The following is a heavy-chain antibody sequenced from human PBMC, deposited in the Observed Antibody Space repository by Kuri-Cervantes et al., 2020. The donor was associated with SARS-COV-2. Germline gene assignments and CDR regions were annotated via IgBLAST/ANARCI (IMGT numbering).Heavy chain of an antibody. Sequence: GESLKISCAASGFTFSDHYMDWVRQAPGKGLEWVGRTRNKANSYTTEYAASVKGRFTISRDDPKNSLYLQMNSLKTEDTAVYYCASAVAGLFDYWGQGTLVTVSS. CDR3: ASAVAGLFDY. CDR1: GFTFSDHY. V-gene: IGHV3-72*01. J-gene: IGHJ4*02. CDR2: TRNKANSYTT. D-gene: IGHD6-19*01.